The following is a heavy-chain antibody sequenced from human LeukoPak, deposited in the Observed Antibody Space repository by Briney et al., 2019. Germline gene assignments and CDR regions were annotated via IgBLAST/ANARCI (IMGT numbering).Heavy chain of an antibody. Sequence: GGSLRLSCAVSGFTFNSNGMNWVRQVPGKGLEWVAFIWYDGSNIQYPESVKGRFTISRDNSKNTLYLQMDSLRGGGTAVYYCVKDMGTRYMSSMDVWGKGTTVTVSS. V-gene: IGHV3-30*02. CDR1: GFTFNSNG. CDR2: IWYDGSNI. D-gene: IGHD5-12*01. CDR3: VKDMGTRYMSSMDV. J-gene: IGHJ6*04.